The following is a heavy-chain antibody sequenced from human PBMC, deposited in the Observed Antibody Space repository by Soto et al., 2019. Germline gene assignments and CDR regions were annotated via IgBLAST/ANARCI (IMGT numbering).Heavy chain of an antibody. CDR1: GYAFTSYA. CDR3: ARNLWGTYQFDC. V-gene: IGHV1-3*01. Sequence: ASVKVSCKTSGYAFTSYAIHWVRQAPGQSLEWMGWLNAGNGDTKYSLNFQDRVTITRDIAASTAYMELSSLRSEDTAVYFCARNLWGTYQFDCWGQGTLVTVSS. D-gene: IGHD3-16*01. CDR2: LNAGNGDT. J-gene: IGHJ5*01.